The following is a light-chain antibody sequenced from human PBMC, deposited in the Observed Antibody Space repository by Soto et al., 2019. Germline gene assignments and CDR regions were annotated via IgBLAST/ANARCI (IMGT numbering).Light chain of an antibody. CDR2: GAS. J-gene: IGKJ4*01. CDR1: QSISNW. Sequence: DIQMTQSPSTLSASVGDRVTITCRASQSISNWLAWYQQKPGKAPTLLIYGASSRATGIPDRFSGSGSGTDFTLTISRLEPEDFAVYYCQQYGSSPLLTFGGGTKVEIK. V-gene: IGKV1-5*01. CDR3: QQYGSSPLLT.